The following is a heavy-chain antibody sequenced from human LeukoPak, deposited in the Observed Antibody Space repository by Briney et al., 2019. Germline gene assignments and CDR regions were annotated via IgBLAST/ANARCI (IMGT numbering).Heavy chain of an antibody. CDR2: IKPDGSEK. V-gene: IGHV3-7*04. CDR1: GFTFSNYW. CDR3: ARGDFWSDDYTDAFDV. J-gene: IGHJ3*01. Sequence: GGSLRLSCAASGFTFSNYWMSWVRQAPGKGLEWVANIKPDGSEKYYVDSVKGRFSISRDNVRNALYLQMNSLRVGDTALYYCARGDFWSDDYTDAFDVWGQGTMVTVSS. D-gene: IGHD3-3*01.